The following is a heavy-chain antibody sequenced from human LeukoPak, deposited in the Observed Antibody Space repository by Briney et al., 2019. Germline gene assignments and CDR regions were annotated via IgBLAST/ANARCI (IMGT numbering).Heavy chain of an antibody. D-gene: IGHD2-15*01. CDR1: GFTFSSYG. CDR3: ARDGDCSGGSCYSYSGPYFDY. J-gene: IGHJ4*02. CDR2: INSDGSNK. V-gene: IGHV3-30*04. Sequence: GGSLRLSCAASGFTFSSYGMHWVRQAPGKGLEWVSVINSDGSNKYYADSVKGRFTISRDNAKNTLYLQMNSLRAEDTAVYYCARDGDCSGGSCYSYSGPYFDYWGQGTLVTVSS.